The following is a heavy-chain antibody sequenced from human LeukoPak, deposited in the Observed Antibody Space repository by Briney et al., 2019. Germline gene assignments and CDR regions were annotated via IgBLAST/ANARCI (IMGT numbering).Heavy chain of an antibody. J-gene: IGHJ2*01. CDR1: GGSISSYY. D-gene: IGHD6-19*01. Sequence: SKTLSLTCTVSGGSISSYYWSWIRQPPGKGLEWIGYIYYSGSTNYNPSLKSRVTISVDTSKNQFSLKLSSVTAADTAVYYCARLIGSGWYPRLRWYFDLWGRGTLVTVSS. V-gene: IGHV4-59*08. CDR2: IYYSGST. CDR3: ARLIGSGWYPRLRWYFDL.